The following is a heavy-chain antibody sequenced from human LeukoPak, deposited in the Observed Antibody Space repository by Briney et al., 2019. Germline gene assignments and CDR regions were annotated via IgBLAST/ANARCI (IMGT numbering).Heavy chain of an antibody. CDR3: ATVAVIRGVTYFDY. D-gene: IGHD3-10*01. Sequence: PSETLSLTCSVSGGSLSSYYWSWLRQPPGKGLEWIAYLFYSGSTDYNPSLESRVTISVDTSKNQFSLKLRSVTAADTAVYYCATVAVIRGVTYFDYWGQGTLVTVSS. CDR2: LFYSGST. J-gene: IGHJ4*02. V-gene: IGHV4-59*01. CDR1: GGSLSSYY.